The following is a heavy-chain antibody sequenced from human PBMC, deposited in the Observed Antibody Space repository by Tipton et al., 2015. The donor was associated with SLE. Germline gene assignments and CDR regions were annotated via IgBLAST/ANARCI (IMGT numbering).Heavy chain of an antibody. CDR1: GGSFSGYY. Sequence: TLSLTCAVYGGSFSGYYWSWIRQPPGKGLEWIGEINHSGSTNYNPSLKSRVTISVDTSKNQFSLKLSSVTAADTAVYYCAISPGAVGGDAAFDIWGHGTMVAVSS. D-gene: IGHD6-19*01. CDR2: INHSGST. J-gene: IGHJ3*02. V-gene: IGHV4-34*01. CDR3: AISPGAVGGDAAFDI.